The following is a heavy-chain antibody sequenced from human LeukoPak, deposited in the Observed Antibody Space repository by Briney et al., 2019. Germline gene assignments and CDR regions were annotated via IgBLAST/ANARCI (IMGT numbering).Heavy chain of an antibody. J-gene: IGHJ4*02. CDR2: ISGGGGST. CDR3: ATLTDY. V-gene: IGHV3-23*01. CDR1: GFTFSNSA. Sequence: PGGSLRLSCAASGFTFSNSAMSWVRQAPGQGLEWVSAISGGGGSTYYADSVKGRFTISSDNSKNTLYLQMNSLRVEDTAVYYCATLTDYWGQGTLVPVSS.